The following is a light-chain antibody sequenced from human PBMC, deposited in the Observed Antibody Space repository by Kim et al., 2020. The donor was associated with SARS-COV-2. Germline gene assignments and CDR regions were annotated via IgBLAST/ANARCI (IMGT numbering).Light chain of an antibody. CDR2: STK. CDR1: SGSVSTSHY. V-gene: IGLV8-61*01. CDR3: VLYMGGGLWV. J-gene: IGLJ3*02. Sequence: GGTVTLTCGLTSGSVSTSHYASWYQQTPGQAPRTLIYSTKTRSSGVPDRFSGSILGNKAALTITGAQADDESDYYCVLYMGGGLWVFGGGTKLTVL.